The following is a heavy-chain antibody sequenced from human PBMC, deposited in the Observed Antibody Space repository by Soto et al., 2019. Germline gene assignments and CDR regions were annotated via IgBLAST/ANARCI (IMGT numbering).Heavy chain of an antibody. V-gene: IGHV3-30*18. CDR1: GFTFSSYG. D-gene: IGHD4-17*01. J-gene: IGHJ3*02. Sequence: QVQLVESGGGVVQPGRSLRLSCAASGFTFSSYGMHWVRQAPGKGLEWVAVISYDGSNKYYADSVKGRFTISRDNSKNSLYLQMNSLRAEDTAVYYCAKDLNDYGDYVCVGCAFDIWGQGTMVTVSS. CDR3: AKDLNDYGDYVCVGCAFDI. CDR2: ISYDGSNK.